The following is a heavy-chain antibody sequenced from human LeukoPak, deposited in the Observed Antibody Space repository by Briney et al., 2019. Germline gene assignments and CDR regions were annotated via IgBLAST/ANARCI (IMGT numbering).Heavy chain of an antibody. CDR2: IYYSGST. CDR3: ARGTYYYGSGTSLIDY. V-gene: IGHV4-30-4*08. Sequence: PSQTLSLTCSVSGDSISTGDYYWSWIRQPPGKGLEWIGYIYYSGSTYYNPSLKSRVTISIDTSKNQFSLNLSSVTAADTAVYYCARGTYYYGSGTSLIDYWGQGTLVTVSS. J-gene: IGHJ4*02. D-gene: IGHD3-10*01. CDR1: GDSISTGDYY.